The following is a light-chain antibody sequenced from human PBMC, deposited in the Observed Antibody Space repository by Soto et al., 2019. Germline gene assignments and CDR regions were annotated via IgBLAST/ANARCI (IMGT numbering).Light chain of an antibody. V-gene: IGLV2-14*03. CDR3: SSYAGSSTLV. CDR2: DVT. J-gene: IGLJ2*01. CDR1: SSDVGRYNY. Sequence: QSALTQPASVSGSPGQSITISCTGTSSDVGRYNYVSWYQQHPGKGPKLRIYDVTNQPSGVSNRFSASKSGNTAALTISGLQAEDEADYYCSSYAGSSTLVFGGGTKVTVL.